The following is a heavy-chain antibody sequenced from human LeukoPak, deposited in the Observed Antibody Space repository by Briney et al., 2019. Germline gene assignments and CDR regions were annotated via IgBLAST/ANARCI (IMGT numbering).Heavy chain of an antibody. D-gene: IGHD5-18*01. V-gene: IGHV3-30-3*01. CDR2: ISYDGSNK. CDR1: GFTFSSYA. CDR3: ARGGQLWPFPLYYFDY. J-gene: IGHJ4*02. Sequence: GGSLRLSCAASGFTFSSYAMHWVRQAPGKGLEWVAVISYDGSNKYYADSVKGRFTISRDNSKNTLYLQMNSLRAEDTAVYYCARGGQLWPFPLYYFDYWGQGTLVTVSS.